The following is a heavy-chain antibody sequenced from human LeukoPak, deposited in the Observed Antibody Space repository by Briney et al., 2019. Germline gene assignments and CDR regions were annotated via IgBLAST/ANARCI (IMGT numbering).Heavy chain of an antibody. CDR2: IVVGSGNT. V-gene: IGHV1-58*01. CDR1: GFTFTSSA. Sequence: GASVKVSCKASGFTFTSSAVQWVRQARGQRLEWIGWIVVGSGNTNYAQKFQERVTITRDMSTSTAYMELSRLRSDDTAVYYCARAYCSSTSCFNWFGPWGQGTLVTVSS. D-gene: IGHD2-2*01. J-gene: IGHJ5*02. CDR3: ARAYCSSTSCFNWFGP.